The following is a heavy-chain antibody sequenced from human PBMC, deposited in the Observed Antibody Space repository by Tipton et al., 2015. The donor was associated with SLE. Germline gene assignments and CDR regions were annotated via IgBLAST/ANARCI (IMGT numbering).Heavy chain of an antibody. CDR1: GYTFTSYD. D-gene: IGHD2-21*01. CDR3: ARSGRAYCGGDCYLGGYYYMDV. CDR2: MNPNSGNT. V-gene: IGHV1-8*01. J-gene: IGHJ6*03. Sequence: QLVQSGAEVKKPGASVKVSCKASGYTFTSYDINWVRQATGQGLEWMGWMNPNSGNTGYAQKFQGRVTMTRNTSISTAYVELSSLRSEDTAVYYCARSGRAYCGGDCYLGGYYYMDVWGKGSTVTVSS.